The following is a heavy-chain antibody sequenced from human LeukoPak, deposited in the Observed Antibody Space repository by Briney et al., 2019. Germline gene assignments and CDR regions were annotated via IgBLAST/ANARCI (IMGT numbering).Heavy chain of an antibody. CDR3: ARGGQWELPYYFDY. V-gene: IGHV3-21*01. CDR2: ISSSSSYI. CDR1: GFTFGSYS. Sequence: GGSLRLSCAASGFTFGSYSMNWVRQAPGKGLEWVSSISSSSSYIYYADSVKGRFTISRDNAKNSLYLQMNSLRAEDTAVYYCARGGQWELPYYFDYWGQGTLVTVSS. J-gene: IGHJ4*02. D-gene: IGHD1-26*01.